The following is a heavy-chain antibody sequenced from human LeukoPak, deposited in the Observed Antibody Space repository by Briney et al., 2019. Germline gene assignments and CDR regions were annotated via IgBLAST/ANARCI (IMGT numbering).Heavy chain of an antibody. Sequence: QPGGSLRLSCAASGFTFSSYGMHWVRQAPGKGLEWVAFIRYDGSNKNYADPVKGRFTIARDISKNTLYLQMNSLRVEDTAVYYCAKSCGGGSCYPDSWGQGTLVTVSS. CDR1: GFTFSSYG. CDR3: AKSCGGGSCYPDS. D-gene: IGHD2-15*01. V-gene: IGHV3-30*02. CDR2: IRYDGSNK. J-gene: IGHJ5*01.